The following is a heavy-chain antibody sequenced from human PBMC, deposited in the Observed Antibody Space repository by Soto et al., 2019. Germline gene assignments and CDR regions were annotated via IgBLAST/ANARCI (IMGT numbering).Heavy chain of an antibody. J-gene: IGHJ4*02. CDR2: IIPILGIA. CDR3: ARSAGIAARRVDY. V-gene: IGHV1-69*02. Sequence: QVQLVQSGAEVKKPGSSVKVSCKASGGTFSSYTISWVRQAPGQGLEWMGRIIPILGIANYAQKFQGRVTMTRDTSTSTVYMELSSLRSEDTAVYYCARSAGIAARRVDYWGQGTLVTVSS. D-gene: IGHD6-6*01. CDR1: GGTFSSYT.